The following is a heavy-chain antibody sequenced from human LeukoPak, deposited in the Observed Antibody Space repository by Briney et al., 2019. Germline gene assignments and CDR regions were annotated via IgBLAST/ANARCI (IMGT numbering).Heavy chain of an antibody. D-gene: IGHD6-13*01. Sequence: ASVKVSCKASGYTFTSYYMHWVRQAPGQGLEWMGIINPSGGSTSYAQKFQGRVTVTTDTSTNTAYMELRSLRSDDTAVYYCARGEHGTTWYVDHWGQGTLVTVSS. CDR1: GYTFTSYY. CDR3: ARGEHGTTWYVDH. J-gene: IGHJ4*02. CDR2: INPSGGST. V-gene: IGHV1-46*01.